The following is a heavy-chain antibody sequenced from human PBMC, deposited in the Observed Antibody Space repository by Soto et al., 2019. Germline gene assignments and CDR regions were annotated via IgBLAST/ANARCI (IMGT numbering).Heavy chain of an antibody. CDR2: VYSGGTT. CDR3: ARGRSESSDFDP. V-gene: IGHV3-66*01. CDR1: GFTVSTYY. J-gene: IGHJ5*02. D-gene: IGHD2-21*02. Sequence: EVQLVESGGGLVQPGGSLRLSCAASGFTVSTYYMNWLRQAPGEGLEWVSVVYSGGTTYYADSVRGRFTISRDNSKSTVFLQMNSLRSEDTAVYYCARGRSESSDFDPWGQGTPVTGSS.